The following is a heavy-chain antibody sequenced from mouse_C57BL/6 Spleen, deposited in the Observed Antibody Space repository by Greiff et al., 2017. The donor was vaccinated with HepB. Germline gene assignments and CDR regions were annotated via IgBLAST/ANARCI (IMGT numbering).Heavy chain of an antibody. CDR3: ARGQRAPRAY. CDR1: GFTFSDYG. J-gene: IGHJ3*01. CDR2: ISSGSSTI. D-gene: IGHD2-10*02. Sequence: EVHLVESGGGLVKPGGSLKLSCAASGFTFSDYGMHWVRQAPEKGLEWVAYISSGSSTIYYADTVKGRFTISRDNAKNTLFLQMTSLRSEDTAMYYCARGQRAPRAYWGQGTLVTVAA. V-gene: IGHV5-17*01.